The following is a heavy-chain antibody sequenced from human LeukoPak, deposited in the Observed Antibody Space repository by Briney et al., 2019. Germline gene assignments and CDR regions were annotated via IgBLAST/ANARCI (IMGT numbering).Heavy chain of an antibody. CDR3: ARLGIRGAFDI. Sequence: QPGGSLRLSCTASGFTFTTYWMSWVRHPPGKGLEWVANIKQDGTEKYYVDSVKGRFTISRDNSKNTLYLQMNSLRAEDTAVYYCARLGIRGAFDIWGQGTMVTVSS. J-gene: IGHJ3*02. D-gene: IGHD3-16*01. CDR2: IKQDGTEK. V-gene: IGHV3-7*01. CDR1: GFTFTTYW.